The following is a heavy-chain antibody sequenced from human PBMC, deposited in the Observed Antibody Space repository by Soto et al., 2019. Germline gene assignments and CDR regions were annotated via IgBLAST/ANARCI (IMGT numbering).Heavy chain of an antibody. D-gene: IGHD6-13*01. J-gene: IGHJ6*02. CDR1: GGTFSSYA. Sequence: GASVKVSCKASGGTFSSYAISWVRQAPGQGLEWMGGIIPIFGTANHAQKFQGRVTITADESTSTAYMELSSLRSEDTAVYYCARDRYSSSWYDYYYGMDVWGQGTTVTVSS. CDR3: ARDRYSSSWYDYYYGMDV. V-gene: IGHV1-69*13. CDR2: IIPIFGTA.